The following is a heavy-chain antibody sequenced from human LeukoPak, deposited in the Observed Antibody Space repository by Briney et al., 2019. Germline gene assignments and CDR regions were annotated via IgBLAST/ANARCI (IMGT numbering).Heavy chain of an antibody. CDR2: IYHSGST. CDR3: ARVESIGSSVDV. CDR1: GYSISSGYY. V-gene: IGHV4-38-2*02. D-gene: IGHD1-1*01. Sequence: SETLSLTCTVSGYSISSGYYWGWIRQPPGKGLEWIGSIYHSGSTYYNPSLKSRVTISVDTSKNQFSLKLSSVTAADTAVYYCARVESIGSSVDVWGKGTTVTVSS. J-gene: IGHJ6*04.